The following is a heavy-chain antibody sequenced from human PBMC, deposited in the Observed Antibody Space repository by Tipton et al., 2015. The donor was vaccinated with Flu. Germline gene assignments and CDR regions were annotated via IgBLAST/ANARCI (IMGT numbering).Heavy chain of an antibody. V-gene: IGHV4-59*01. CDR2: IYYSGST. CDR3: ARVRWFGEYPYFYYGMDV. Sequence: TLSLTCTVSGGSISSYYWSWIRQPPGEGLEWIGYIYYSGSTNYNPSLKSRVTISVDTSKNQFSLKLSSVTAADTAVYYCARVRWFGEYPYFYYGMDVWGQGTTVTVSS. D-gene: IGHD3-10*01. J-gene: IGHJ6*02. CDR1: GGSISSYY.